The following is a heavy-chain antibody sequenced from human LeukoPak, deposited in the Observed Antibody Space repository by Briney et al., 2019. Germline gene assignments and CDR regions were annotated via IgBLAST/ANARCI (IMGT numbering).Heavy chain of an antibody. J-gene: IGHJ5*02. CDR2: ISSDGSYI. CDR1: GLTFNNYN. CDR3: ASPHYCSGSSCCFDP. D-gene: IGHD2-15*01. Sequence: GGSLRLSCVASGLTFNNYNMNWVRQAPGKGLEWVSLISSDGSYIYYADSVRGRFTISRDNAKNSLYLQMNSLRAEDTAVYFCASPHYCSGSSCCFDPWGQGTLVTVSS. V-gene: IGHV3-21*01.